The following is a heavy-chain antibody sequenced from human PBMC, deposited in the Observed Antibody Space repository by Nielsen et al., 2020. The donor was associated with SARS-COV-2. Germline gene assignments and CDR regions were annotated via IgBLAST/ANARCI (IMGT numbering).Heavy chain of an antibody. CDR2: TYYSGST. CDR3: AMTTGVAEFFDY. V-gene: IGHV4-31*03. Sequence: SETLSLSCTVSGGSISSGGYYWSWIRQHPGKGLEWIGYTYYSGSTYYNPSLKSRVTISVDTSKNQFSLKLSSVTAADTAVYYCAMTTGVAEFFDYWGQGTLVTVSS. J-gene: IGHJ4*02. CDR1: GGSISSGGYY. D-gene: IGHD1-1*01.